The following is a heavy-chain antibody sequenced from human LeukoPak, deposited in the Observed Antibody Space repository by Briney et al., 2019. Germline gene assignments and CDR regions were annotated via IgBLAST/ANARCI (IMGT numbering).Heavy chain of an antibody. V-gene: IGHV3-66*01. D-gene: IGHD3-10*01. J-gene: IGHJ4*02. Sequence: GGSLRLSCAASGFTFSTYTMNWVRQAPGKGLEWVSVIYSGGGTFYADPVKGRFTISRDNAKNTLFLQMNSLRAEDTAVYYCARGVTTYYKDPFGDWGQGTLVIVSS. CDR3: ARGVTTYYKDPFGD. CDR2: IYSGGGT. CDR1: GFTFSTYT.